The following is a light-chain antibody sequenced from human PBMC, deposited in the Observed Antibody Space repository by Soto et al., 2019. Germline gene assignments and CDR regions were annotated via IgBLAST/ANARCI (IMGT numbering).Light chain of an antibody. CDR1: QSVRSSH. Sequence: EIVLTQSPGTLSLSPGERATLFCRASQSVRSSHLAWYQQKPGQAPRLLIYGASSRATGIPDRFSGGGSGTDFTLTISRLEPEDFAVYYCQQYGSSPRVTFGGGTKVEIK. CDR2: GAS. CDR3: QQYGSSPRVT. J-gene: IGKJ4*01. V-gene: IGKV3-20*01.